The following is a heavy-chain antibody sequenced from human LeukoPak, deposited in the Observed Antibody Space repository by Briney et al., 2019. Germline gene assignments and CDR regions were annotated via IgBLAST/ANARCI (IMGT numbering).Heavy chain of an antibody. D-gene: IGHD6-13*01. V-gene: IGHV4-59*01. CDR1: GGSISSYY. J-gene: IGHJ3*02. CDR2: IYYSGST. Sequence: LETLSLTCTVSGGSISSYYWSWIRQPPGKGLEWIGYIYYSGSTNYNPSLKSRVTISVDTSKNQFSLKLSSVTAADTAVYYCARAYSSSWYPPAYAFDIWGQGTMVTVSS. CDR3: ARAYSSSWYPPAYAFDI.